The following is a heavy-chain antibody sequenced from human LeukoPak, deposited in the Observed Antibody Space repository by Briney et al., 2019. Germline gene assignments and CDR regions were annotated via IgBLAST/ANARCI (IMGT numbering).Heavy chain of an antibody. D-gene: IGHD4-11*01. V-gene: IGHV3-23*01. CDR1: GFTFSSYA. Sequence: GGSLRLSCAASGFTFSSYAMSWVRQAPGKGLEWVSAISGSGGTTYYADSVKGRFTLSRDRSKNTLYLQMNSLRAEDTAIYYCAKDQQSISYSPWGQGTLVTVSS. J-gene: IGHJ5*02. CDR2: ISGSGGTT. CDR3: AKDQQSISYSP.